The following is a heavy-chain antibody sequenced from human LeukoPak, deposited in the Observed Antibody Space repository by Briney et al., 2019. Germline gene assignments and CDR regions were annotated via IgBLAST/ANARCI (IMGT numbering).Heavy chain of an antibody. Sequence: GESLKISCKGSGYSFTSYWIGWVRQMPGKGLEWMGIIYPGDSDTRYSPSFQGQVTISADKSISTAYLQWSSLRASDTATYYCARHQYYYDSSGYYPNDAFDIWGQGTMVTVSS. CDR3: ARHQYYYDSSGYYPNDAFDI. CDR1: GYSFTSYW. CDR2: IYPGDSDT. J-gene: IGHJ3*02. V-gene: IGHV5-51*01. D-gene: IGHD3-22*01.